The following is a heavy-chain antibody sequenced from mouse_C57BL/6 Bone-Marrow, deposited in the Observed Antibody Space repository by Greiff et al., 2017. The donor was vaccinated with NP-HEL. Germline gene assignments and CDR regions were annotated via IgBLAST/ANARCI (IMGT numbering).Heavy chain of an antibody. J-gene: IGHJ4*01. CDR1: GFTFSSYG. D-gene: IGHD2-3*01. V-gene: IGHV5-6*01. CDR3: ASLYDGYGYAMDY. CDR2: ISSGGSST. Sequence: EVQVVESGGDLVKPGGSLKLSCAASGFTFSSYGMSWVRQTPDKRLEWVATISSGGSSTYYPDSVKGRFTISRDNAKNTLYLQMSSLTSEDTAMYYCASLYDGYGYAMDYWGQGTSVTVSS.